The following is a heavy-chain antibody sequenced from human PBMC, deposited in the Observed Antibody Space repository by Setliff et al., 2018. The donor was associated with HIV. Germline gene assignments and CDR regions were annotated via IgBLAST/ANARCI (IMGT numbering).Heavy chain of an antibody. D-gene: IGHD3-10*01. Sequence: QTGGSLRLSCTASGFTFSDYDVTWVRRAPGKGLEWVGFIRSKTYGEAIEYAASVEGRFTFSRDDSKGIAYLEMNSLKTEDTAIYYCTAPLSAFYYWGRGTLVTVSS. V-gene: IGHV3-49*04. CDR3: TAPLSAFYY. CDR1: GFTFSDYD. CDR2: IRSKTYGEAI. J-gene: IGHJ4*02.